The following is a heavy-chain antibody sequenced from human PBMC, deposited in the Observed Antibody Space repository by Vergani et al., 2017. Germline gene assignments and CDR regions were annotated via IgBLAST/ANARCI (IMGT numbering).Heavy chain of an antibody. CDR2: IIPILGIA. CDR1: GGTFSSYT. Sequence: QVQLVQSGAEVKKPGSSVKVSCKASGGTFSSYTISWVRQAPGQGLEWMGRIIPILGIANYAQKFQGRVTITADKSTSTAYMELSSLRSEDTAVYYCARGTTGDGYYYYYGMDVWGQXP. J-gene: IGHJ6*02. CDR3: ARGTTGDGYYYYYGMDV. D-gene: IGHD2-21*01. V-gene: IGHV1-69*02.